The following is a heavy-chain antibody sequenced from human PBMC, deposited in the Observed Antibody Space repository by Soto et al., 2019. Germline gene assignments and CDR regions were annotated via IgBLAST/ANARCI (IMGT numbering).Heavy chain of an antibody. Sequence: VQLVESGGGVVSPGGSLRLSCVGSGFSFRDHSMNWVRQPPGKGLQWISYISSRSENIYYADSVKGRFTVSRDNAKNTLFLQMNSLRDDDSAIYYCARLPKGSVVTGWGQGSLVTVSS. D-gene: IGHD2-21*02. J-gene: IGHJ4*01. V-gene: IGHV3-48*02. CDR3: ARLPKGSVVTG. CDR2: ISSRSENI. CDR1: GFSFRDHS.